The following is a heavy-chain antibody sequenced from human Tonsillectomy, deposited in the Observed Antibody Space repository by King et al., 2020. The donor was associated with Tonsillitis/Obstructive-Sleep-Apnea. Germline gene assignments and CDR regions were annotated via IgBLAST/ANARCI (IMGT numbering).Heavy chain of an antibody. CDR3: TTANEYSSSPGFPFDY. CDR1: GFTFSNAW. D-gene: IGHD6-6*01. CDR2: IKSKTDGGTT. Sequence: VQLVESGGGLVKPGGSLRLSCAASGFTFSNAWMSWVRQAPGKGLEWVGRIKSKTDGGTTDYAAPVKGRFTISRDDSKNTLYLQMNSLKTENTAVYYCTTANEYSSSPGFPFDYWGQGTLVTVSS. V-gene: IGHV3-15*01. J-gene: IGHJ4*02.